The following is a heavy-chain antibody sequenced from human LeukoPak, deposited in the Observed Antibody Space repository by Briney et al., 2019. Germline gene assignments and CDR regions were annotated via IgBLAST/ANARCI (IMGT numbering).Heavy chain of an antibody. V-gene: IGHV1-18*01. J-gene: IGHJ6*02. Sequence: ASVKLSRTSSGYTFTSYGICWVRLPPAQGHERVGCIRAYNGSTQYAQKLQGRVTMSTDTSTSTAYMDLRSLRSDDTAVYYCARIIAVAGTYYYGRDVWGQGTTVTVSS. CDR2: IRAYNGST. CDR1: GYTFTSYG. D-gene: IGHD6-19*01. CDR3: ARIIAVAGTYYYGRDV.